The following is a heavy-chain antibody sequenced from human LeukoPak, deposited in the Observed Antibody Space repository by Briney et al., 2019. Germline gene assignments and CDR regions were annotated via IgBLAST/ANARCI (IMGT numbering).Heavy chain of an antibody. CDR3: ARLMVRGVIRAFDP. J-gene: IGHJ5*02. Sequence: SETLSLTCTVSGGSINSYYWTWIRQPPGKGLEWIGYIYYSGSTNYNPSLKSRVTISVDTSKNQFSLKLSSVTAADTAVYYCARLMVRGVIRAFDPWGQGTLVTVYS. CDR2: IYYSGST. CDR1: GGSINSYY. V-gene: IGHV4-59*08. D-gene: IGHD3-10*01.